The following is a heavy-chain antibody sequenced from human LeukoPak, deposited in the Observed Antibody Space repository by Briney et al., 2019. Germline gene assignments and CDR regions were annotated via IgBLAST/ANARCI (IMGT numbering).Heavy chain of an antibody. CDR3: AKAFPDDFWSGYPVYFDY. CDR2: ISGSGGST. Sequence: GGSLRLSCAASGFTFSSYAMSWVRQAPGRGLEWVSAISGSGGSTYYADSVKGRFTISRDNSKNTLHLQMNSLRAEDTAVYYCAKAFPDDFWSGYPVYFDYWGQGTLVTVSS. J-gene: IGHJ4*02. CDR1: GFTFSSYA. V-gene: IGHV3-23*01. D-gene: IGHD3-3*01.